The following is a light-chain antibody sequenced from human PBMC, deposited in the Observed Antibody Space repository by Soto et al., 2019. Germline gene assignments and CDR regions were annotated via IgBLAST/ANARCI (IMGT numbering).Light chain of an antibody. J-gene: IGKJ2*01. V-gene: IGKV1-5*03. Sequence: DIQMTQSPSTLSASVGDRVTITCRASQSVNSWLAWYQQKPGKAPDLLIYKASILESGVPSRFSGSGSGTEFTLTISSLQPEDVATYYCQQYYTEGAFGQGTKLEIK. CDR2: KAS. CDR3: QQYYTEGA. CDR1: QSVNSW.